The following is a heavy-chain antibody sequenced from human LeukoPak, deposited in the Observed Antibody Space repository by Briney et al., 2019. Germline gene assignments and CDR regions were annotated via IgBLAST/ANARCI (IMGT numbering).Heavy chain of an antibody. CDR3: AREVYCSSTSCYSYFDY. D-gene: IGHD2-2*01. V-gene: IGHV3-43*01. CDR2: ISWDGRST. Sequence: GGSLRLSCAASGFTFDDYTMHWVRQAQGKGLEWVSLISWDGRSTYYADSVKGRFTISRDNSKNSLYLQMNSLRAEDTAVYYCAREVYCSSTSCYSYFDYWGQGTLVTVSS. J-gene: IGHJ4*02. CDR1: GFTFDDYT.